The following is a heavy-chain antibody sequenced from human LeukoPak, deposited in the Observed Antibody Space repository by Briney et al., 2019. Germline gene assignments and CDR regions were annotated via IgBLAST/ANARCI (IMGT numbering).Heavy chain of an antibody. V-gene: IGHV4-4*07. CDR2: IYTSGST. J-gene: IGHJ3*02. D-gene: IGHD1-26*01. CDR3: ARAIPIVGATQDAFDI. CDR1: GCSISSYY. Sequence: PSETLSLTCTVSGCSISSYYWSWIRQPAGKGLEWIGRIYTSGSTNYNPSLKSRVTMSVDTSKNQFSLKLSSVTAADTAVYYCARAIPIVGATQDAFDIWGQGTMVTVSS.